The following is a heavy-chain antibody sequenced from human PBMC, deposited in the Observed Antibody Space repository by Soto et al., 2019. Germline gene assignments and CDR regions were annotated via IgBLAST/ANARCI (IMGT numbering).Heavy chain of an antibody. J-gene: IGHJ6*02. D-gene: IGHD1-20*01. Sequence: ASVKVSCKASGGTFSSYAISWVRQAPGQGLEWMGGIIPIFGTANYAQKFQGRVTITADESTSTAYMELSSLRSEDTAVYYCARGITGTVSYYYGMDVWGQGTXVTVSS. V-gene: IGHV1-69*13. CDR1: GGTFSSYA. CDR3: ARGITGTVSYYYGMDV. CDR2: IIPIFGTA.